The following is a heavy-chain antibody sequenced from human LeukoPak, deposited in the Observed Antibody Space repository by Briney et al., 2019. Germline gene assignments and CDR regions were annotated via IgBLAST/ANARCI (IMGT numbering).Heavy chain of an antibody. CDR2: ISYSGST. J-gene: IGHJ4*02. V-gene: IGHV4-59*08. Sequence: KPSETLSLTCTISGGSISGYYWSWIRQPPGKGLEWIGFISYSGSTTYNPSLKSRITISVDTSKNQFSLKLSSVTATDTAVYFCARQEVPDAIGGLFDHWGQGTLVTVSS. CDR1: GGSISGYY. CDR3: ARQEVPDAIGGLFDH. D-gene: IGHD2-2*01.